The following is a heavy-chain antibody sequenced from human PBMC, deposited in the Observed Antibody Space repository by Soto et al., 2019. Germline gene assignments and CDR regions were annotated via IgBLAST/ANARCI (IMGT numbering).Heavy chain of an antibody. J-gene: IGHJ4*02. CDR2: ISYDGTNK. CDR3: ARAPKTPGGQHWAFNYYVS. Sequence: QVQLVESGGGVVQPGRSLRLSCAASGFSFSISPMHWVRQAPGKGPEWVALISYDGTNKFYADSVKGRFTISRDNSKSPLYFQVDSLGPEDAAVYYCARAPKTPGGQHWAFNYYVSSGQGTLGTFSS. V-gene: IGHV3-30*14. CDR1: GFSFSISP. D-gene: IGHD7-27*01.